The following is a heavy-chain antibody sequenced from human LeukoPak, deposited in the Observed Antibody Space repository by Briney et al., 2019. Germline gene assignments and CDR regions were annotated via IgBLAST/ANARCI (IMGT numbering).Heavy chain of an antibody. J-gene: IGHJ4*02. D-gene: IGHD3-16*02. CDR3: ARDNRDLVGGVIVYYFDY. V-gene: IGHV4-4*07. CDR1: GVSISSYY. CDR2: IYTSGST. Sequence: PSETLSLTCTVSGVSISSYYWSWIRQPAGKGLEWIGRIYTSGSTNYNPSLKSRVTMSVDTSKNQFSLKLSSVTAADTAVYYCARDNRDLVGGVIVYYFDYWGQGTLVTVSS.